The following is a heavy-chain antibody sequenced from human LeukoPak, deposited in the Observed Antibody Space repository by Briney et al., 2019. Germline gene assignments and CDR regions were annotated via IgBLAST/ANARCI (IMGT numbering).Heavy chain of an antibody. CDR3: ARAEYQLLYFGAIDY. D-gene: IGHD2-2*02. CDR1: GFTFSSYW. Sequence: GGSLRLSCAASGFTFSSYWMSWVRQAPGKGLERVANIKQDGSEKYYVDSVKGRFTISRDNAKNSLYLQMNSLRAEDTAVYYCARAEYQLLYFGAIDYWGQGTLVTVSS. J-gene: IGHJ4*02. V-gene: IGHV3-7*01. CDR2: IKQDGSEK.